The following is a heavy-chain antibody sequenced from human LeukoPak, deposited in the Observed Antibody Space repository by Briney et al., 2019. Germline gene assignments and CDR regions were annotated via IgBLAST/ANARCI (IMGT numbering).Heavy chain of an antibody. D-gene: IGHD1-26*01. Sequence: GGSLRLSCAASGFTVSSNYMSWVRQVPGKGLEWVSAISGSGGSTYYADSVKGRFTISRDNSKNTLYLQMNSLRAEDTAVYYCAKDAGATDYWGQGTLVTVSS. CDR1: GFTVSSNY. J-gene: IGHJ4*02. CDR3: AKDAGATDY. V-gene: IGHV3-23*01. CDR2: ISGSGGST.